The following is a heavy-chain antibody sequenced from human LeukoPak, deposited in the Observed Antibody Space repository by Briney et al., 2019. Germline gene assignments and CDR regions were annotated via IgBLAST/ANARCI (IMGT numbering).Heavy chain of an antibody. V-gene: IGHV1-8*01. Sequence: ASVKVSCKASGYTFTSYDINWVRQAPGQGLEWMGWMNPNSGNTGYAQKFQGRVTMTRNTSISTAYMELSSLRSEDTAVYYCARGEVVPAATYYYYYMDVWGKGTTVTVSS. CDR1: GYTFTSYD. D-gene: IGHD2-2*01. CDR3: ARGEVVPAATYYYYYMDV. J-gene: IGHJ6*03. CDR2: MNPNSGNT.